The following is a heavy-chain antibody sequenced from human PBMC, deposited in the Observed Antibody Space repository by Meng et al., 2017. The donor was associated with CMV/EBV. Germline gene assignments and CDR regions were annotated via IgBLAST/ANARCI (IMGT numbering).Heavy chain of an antibody. CDR1: GGTFSSYT. CDR2: IIPILGIA. D-gene: IGHD3-22*01. V-gene: IGHV1-69*02. CDR3: ARSYYDSSGYYAY. J-gene: IGHJ4*02. Sequence: KVSCKASGGTFSSYTISWVRQAPGQGLEWMGRIIPILGIANYAQKFQGRVTITADKSTSTAYMELSSLRSEDTAVYYCARSYYDSSGYYAYWGQGTLVTVSS.